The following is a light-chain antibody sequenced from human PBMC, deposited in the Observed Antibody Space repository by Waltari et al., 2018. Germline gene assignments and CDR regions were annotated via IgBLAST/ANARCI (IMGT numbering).Light chain of an antibody. CDR3: LLYRGHAQWV. CDR1: TGAVTSNYY. CDR2: DTN. V-gene: IGLV7-43*01. Sequence: QTVVTQEPSLTVSPGGTVTPTCASTTGAVTSNYYPNWFQQKPGQAPRALIYDTNKKQPWTPARFSVSLLAGKAALTLSGAQPEDEAEYSCLLYRGHAQWVFGGGTKLTVL. J-gene: IGLJ3*02.